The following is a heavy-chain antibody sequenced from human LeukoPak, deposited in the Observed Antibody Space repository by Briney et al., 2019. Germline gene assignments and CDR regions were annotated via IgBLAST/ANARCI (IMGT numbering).Heavy chain of an antibody. CDR2: INPNSGGT. D-gene: IGHD3-22*01. CDR1: GYTFTGYY. V-gene: IGHV1-2*06. Sequence: ASVKVSCKASGYTFTGYYMHWVRQAPGQGLEWMGRINPNSGGTNYAQKFQGRVTMTRDTSISTAYMELSRLRSDDTAVYYCARDRSGYSLFDYWGQGTVVTVSS. J-gene: IGHJ4*02. CDR3: ARDRSGYSLFDY.